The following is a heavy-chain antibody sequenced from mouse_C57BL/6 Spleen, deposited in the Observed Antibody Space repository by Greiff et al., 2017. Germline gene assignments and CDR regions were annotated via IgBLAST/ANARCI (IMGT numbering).Heavy chain of an antibody. CDR2: INPYNGDT. CDR3: ARGYGSSPYDAMDY. V-gene: IGHV1-20*01. CDR1: GYSFTGYF. Sequence: VQLKESGPELVKPGDSVKISCKASGYSFTGYFMNWVMQSHGKSLEWIGRINPYNGDTFYNQKFKGKATLTVDKSSSTAHMELRSLTSEDSAVYYCARGYGSSPYDAMDYWGQGTSVTVAA. D-gene: IGHD1-1*01. J-gene: IGHJ4*01.